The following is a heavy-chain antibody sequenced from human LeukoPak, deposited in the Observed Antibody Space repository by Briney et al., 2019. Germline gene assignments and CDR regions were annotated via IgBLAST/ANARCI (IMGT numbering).Heavy chain of an antibody. Sequence: SGGSLRLSCAASGFTFSSYWMSWVRQAPGKGLEWVANTNQDGGEKYYVDSVKGRFTISRDNAKNSLYLQMNSLRAEDTAVYYCARQPLFPHRFDPWGQGTLVTVSS. CDR2: TNQDGGEK. V-gene: IGHV3-7*04. CDR1: GFTFSSYW. CDR3: ARQPLFPHRFDP. J-gene: IGHJ5*02.